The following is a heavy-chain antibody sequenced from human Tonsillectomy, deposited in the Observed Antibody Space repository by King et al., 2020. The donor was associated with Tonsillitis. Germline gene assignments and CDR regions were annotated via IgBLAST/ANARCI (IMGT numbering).Heavy chain of an antibody. Sequence: VQLVESGGGLVQPGGSLRLSCAASGFTFSSYWMHWVRQAPGKGLVWVSRINSDGSSTSYADSVKGRFTISRDNAKNTLYMKMNSLRAEDTAVYYCARDQGTYSSGWYGPIIDYWGQGTLVTVSS. CDR1: GFTFSSYW. D-gene: IGHD6-19*01. J-gene: IGHJ4*02. CDR3: ARDQGTYSSGWYGPIIDY. CDR2: INSDGSST. V-gene: IGHV3-74*01.